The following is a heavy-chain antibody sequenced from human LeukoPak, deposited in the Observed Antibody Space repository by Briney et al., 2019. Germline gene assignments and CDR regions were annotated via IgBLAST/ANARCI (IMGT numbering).Heavy chain of an antibody. CDR1: GGTFSSYA. D-gene: IGHD2-2*01. J-gene: IGHJ6*03. V-gene: IGHV1-69*06. Sequence: ASVKVSCKASGGTFSSYAISWVRQAPGQGLEWMGGIIPIFGTANYAQKFQGRVTITADKSTSTAYMELSSLRSEDTAVYYCARVLVPTYCSSTSCYWFYYYYYMDVWGKGTTVTVSS. CDR2: IIPIFGTA. CDR3: ARVLVPTYCSSTSCYWFYYYYYMDV.